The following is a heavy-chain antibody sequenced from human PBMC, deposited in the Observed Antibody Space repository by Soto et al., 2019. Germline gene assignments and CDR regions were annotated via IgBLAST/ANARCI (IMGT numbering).Heavy chain of an antibody. Sequence: SETLSLTCTVSGDSVIFDSYYWTWIRQPPGKGLEWIGYIFSSGRTNYNPSLKSRATISLDRSTNQFSLKLTSVTAADTAVYYCARDIRGYSRAFDYWGQGTLVTVSS. CDR2: IFSSGRT. V-gene: IGHV4-61*01. D-gene: IGHD5-18*01. CDR1: GDSVIFDSYY. J-gene: IGHJ4*02. CDR3: ARDIRGYSRAFDY.